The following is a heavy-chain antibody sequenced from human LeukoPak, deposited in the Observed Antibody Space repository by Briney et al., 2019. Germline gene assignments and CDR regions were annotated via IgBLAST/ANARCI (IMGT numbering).Heavy chain of an antibody. Sequence: GASVKVSCKASGYTFTGYYIHWLRQAPGQGLEWMGWINPNSGGTKYGQKFQGRVTMTRDTSISTAYMELSSLRSDDTAIYYCARDPIEASVDFDNWGQGTLVTVSS. CDR1: GYTFTGYY. V-gene: IGHV1-2*02. D-gene: IGHD2-21*01. J-gene: IGHJ4*02. CDR2: INPNSGGT. CDR3: ARDPIEASVDFDN.